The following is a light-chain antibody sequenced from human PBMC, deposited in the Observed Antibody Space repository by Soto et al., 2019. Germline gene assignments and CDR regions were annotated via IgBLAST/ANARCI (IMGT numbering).Light chain of an antibody. Sequence: QLVLTHPPSVSGSSGQSVSISCTGRSSNIGAGYNVHWYQQLPRTAPKLLIYDNNNRPSGVPDRFSGSKSGTSASLAITGLQAEDEADYYCQSYDTSLSGFYVFGTGTKVTVL. CDR3: QSYDTSLSGFYV. CDR2: DNN. V-gene: IGLV1-40*01. CDR1: SSNIGAGYN. J-gene: IGLJ1*01.